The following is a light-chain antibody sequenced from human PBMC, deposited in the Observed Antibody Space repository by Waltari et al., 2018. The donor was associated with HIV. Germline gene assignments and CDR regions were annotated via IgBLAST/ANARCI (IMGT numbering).Light chain of an antibody. CDR1: RTILLNCNKKNY. CDR2: WAS. V-gene: IGKV4-1*01. J-gene: IGKJ4*01. Sequence: IVMPQSPDSLALSLGERAPIHCSSSRTILLNCNKKNYVAWYQQKPGQPPKLLISWASTRESGVPGRFSGSGSGTNFTLTISSLQTEDVAVYYCQQYFSSPLTFGGGTKVEIK. CDR3: QQYFSSPLT.